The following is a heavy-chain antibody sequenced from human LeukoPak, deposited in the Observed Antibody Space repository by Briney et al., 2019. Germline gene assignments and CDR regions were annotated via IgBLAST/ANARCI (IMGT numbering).Heavy chain of an antibody. CDR1: GFTFSSYA. D-gene: IGHD3-16*02. CDR3: ARDQYYDYVRGSYRYSHGHGMDV. CDR2: ISYDGSNK. J-gene: IGHJ6*02. V-gene: IGHV3-30-3*01. Sequence: GRSLRLSCAASGFTFSSYAMHWVRQAPGKGLEWVAVISYDGSNKYYADSVKGRFTISRDNSKNTLYLQMNSLRAEDTAVYYCARDQYYDYVRGSYRYSHGHGMDVWGQGTTVTVSS.